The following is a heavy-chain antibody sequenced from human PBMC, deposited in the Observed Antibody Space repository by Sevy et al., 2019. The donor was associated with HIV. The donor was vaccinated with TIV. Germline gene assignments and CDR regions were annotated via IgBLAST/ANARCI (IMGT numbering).Heavy chain of an antibody. J-gene: IGHJ4*02. D-gene: IGHD3-22*01. CDR1: GGSISSYY. CDR3: AIDGGYYDSSGSLDY. CDR2: IHYSGST. V-gene: IGHV4-59*13. Sequence: SETLSLTCTVSGGSISSYYWSWIRQPPGKGLEWMGYIHYSGSTNYNPSLMSRVTISVDTSKNQFSLKLSSVTAADTAVYYCAIDGGYYDSSGSLDYWGQGTLVTVSS.